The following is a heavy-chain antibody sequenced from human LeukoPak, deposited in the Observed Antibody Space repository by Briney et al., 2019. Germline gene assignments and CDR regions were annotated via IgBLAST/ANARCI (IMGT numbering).Heavy chain of an antibody. V-gene: IGHV3-33*01. CDR1: GFAFSAYG. CDR2: IWHDGTNE. CDR3: ARWSWYSSGWYELDY. D-gene: IGHD6-19*01. J-gene: IGHJ4*02. Sequence: GRSLRLSCAGSGFAFSAYGMHWVRQAPGKGLEWVALIWHDGTNEKYADSVKGRFTISRDNSMDTLYLQMNSLRAEDTAVYYCARWSWYSSGWYELDYWGQGILVTVSS.